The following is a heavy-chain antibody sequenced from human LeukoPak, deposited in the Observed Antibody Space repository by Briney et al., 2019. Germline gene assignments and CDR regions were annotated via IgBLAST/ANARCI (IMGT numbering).Heavy chain of an antibody. J-gene: IGHJ5*02. V-gene: IGHV3-30*02. CDR1: GFNFSNYD. Sequence: GGPLRLSCAASGFNFSNYDMHWVRQAPGKGLEWVAFIRYDGSDKCYADSVKGRFTISRDNSKNTLYVQMNSLRNEDTAVYYCAKGDTSWGQGTLVTVSS. CDR3: AKGDTS. CDR2: IRYDGSDK. D-gene: IGHD2-21*02.